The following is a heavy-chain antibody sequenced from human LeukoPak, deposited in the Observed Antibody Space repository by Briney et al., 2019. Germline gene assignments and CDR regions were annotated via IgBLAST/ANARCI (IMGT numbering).Heavy chain of an antibody. V-gene: IGHV4-4*09. D-gene: IGHD4-23*01. CDR3: ARLLRWPNYYLDY. J-gene: IGHJ4*02. CDR1: GGSISGYY. CDR2: IYTSGST. Sequence: SETLSLTCTVSGGSISGYYWSWIRQPPGKGLEWIGYIYTSGSTNYNPSLKSRVTISVDTSKNQFSLKLSSVTAADTAVYYCARLLRWPNYYLDYWGQGTLVTAS.